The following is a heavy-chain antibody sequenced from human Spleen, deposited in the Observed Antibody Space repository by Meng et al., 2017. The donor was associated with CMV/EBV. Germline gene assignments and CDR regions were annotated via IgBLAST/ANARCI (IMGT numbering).Heavy chain of an antibody. J-gene: IGHJ4*02. CDR3: AKEWDYYGSGNNFDY. CDR2: IRYDGSNK. Sequence: GESLKISCAASGFTFSRYGMHWVRQAPGKGLDWVAFIRYDGSNKYYADSVKGRFTISRDNFKNTLYLLMNSLRPEDTAVYYCAKEWDYYGSGNNFDYWGQGTLVTVSS. D-gene: IGHD3-10*01. CDR1: GFTFSRYG. V-gene: IGHV3-30*02.